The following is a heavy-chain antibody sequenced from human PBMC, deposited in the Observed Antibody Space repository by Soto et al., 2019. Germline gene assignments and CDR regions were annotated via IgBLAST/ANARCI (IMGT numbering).Heavy chain of an antibody. D-gene: IGHD3-22*01. CDR1: GFTFSSYE. Sequence: GGSLRLSCAASGFTFSSYEMNWVRQAPGKGLEWVSYISNSGSTIYYADSVKGRFTISRDNAKNSLYLQMNSLRAEDTAVYYCARAYYYDSRNYYPAWGGDYWGQGTLVTVSS. J-gene: IGHJ4*02. V-gene: IGHV3-48*03. CDR3: ARAYYYDSRNYYPAWGGDY. CDR2: ISNSGSTI.